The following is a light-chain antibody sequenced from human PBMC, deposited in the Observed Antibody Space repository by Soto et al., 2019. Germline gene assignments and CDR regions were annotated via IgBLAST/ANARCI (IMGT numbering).Light chain of an antibody. J-gene: IGKJ5*01. CDR2: AVS. V-gene: IGKV1-17*01. Sequence: DIQMTQSPSSLSASVGDGVTITCRASQGIKNDLAWYQQKPGKAPKRLIYAVSSLQSEVPSRFSGSGSGRDFTLTISSLEPEDFAVYYCQQRSIWPPITFGQGTRLEIK. CDR3: QQRSIWPPIT. CDR1: QGIKND.